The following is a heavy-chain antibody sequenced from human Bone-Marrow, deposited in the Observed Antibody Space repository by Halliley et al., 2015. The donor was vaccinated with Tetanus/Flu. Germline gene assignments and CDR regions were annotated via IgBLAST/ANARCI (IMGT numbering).Heavy chain of an antibody. D-gene: IGHD6-19*01. CDR2: NGDVI. Sequence: NGDVITYAASVKGRFTISRDNAKNSLYLQMSSLRAEDTALYYCARGRIWGAAVAGSGRAFDVWGQGTMVTVSS. J-gene: IGHJ3*01. V-gene: IGHV3-20*03. CDR3: ARGRIWGAAVAGSGRAFDV.